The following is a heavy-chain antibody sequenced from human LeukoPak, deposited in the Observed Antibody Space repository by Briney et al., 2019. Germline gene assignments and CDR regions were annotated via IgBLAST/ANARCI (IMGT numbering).Heavy chain of an antibody. D-gene: IGHD3-9*01. J-gene: IGHJ5*02. CDR1: GFTFSGYA. V-gene: IGHV3-23*01. CDR3: AKKLLTGSYNWFDP. CDR2: ISGTGSIT. Sequence: GGSLRLSCAASGFTFSGYAMNWVRQAPGKGLECVSTISGTGSITYYADSVKGRFTISRDNSKNTLSLQMDSLRAEDTAVYYCAKKLLTGSYNWFDPWGQGTLVTVSS.